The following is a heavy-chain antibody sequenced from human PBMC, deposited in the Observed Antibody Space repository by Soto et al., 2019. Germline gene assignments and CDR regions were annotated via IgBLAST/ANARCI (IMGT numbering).Heavy chain of an antibody. CDR2: INWNGDST. CDR3: ASPITHDAFDI. V-gene: IGHV3-20*04. CDR1: GFSFDEYG. Sequence: GGALRLSGAASGFSFDEYGMNWVRQAPGKGLEWVSGINWNGDSTSYADSVTGRFTISRDNAKNSLYLQMNSLRAEDTAVYYCASPITHDAFDIWGQGTMVTVSS. D-gene: IGHD3-10*01. J-gene: IGHJ3*02.